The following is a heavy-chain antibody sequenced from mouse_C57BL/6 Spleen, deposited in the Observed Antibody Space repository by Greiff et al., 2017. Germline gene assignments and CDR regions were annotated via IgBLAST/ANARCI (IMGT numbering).Heavy chain of an antibody. CDR1: GFTFSSYA. Sequence: EVQVVESGGGLVKPGGSLKLSCAASGFTFSSYAMSWVRQTPEKRLEWVATISDGGSYTYYPDNVKGRFTISRDNAKNNLYLQMSHLKSEDTAMYYCAREVALYYFDYWGQGTTLTVSS. CDR2: ISDGGSYT. J-gene: IGHJ2*01. V-gene: IGHV5-4*01. CDR3: AREVALYYFDY.